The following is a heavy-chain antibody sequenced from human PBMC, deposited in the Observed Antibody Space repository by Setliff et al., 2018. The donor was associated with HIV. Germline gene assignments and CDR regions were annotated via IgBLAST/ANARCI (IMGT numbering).Heavy chain of an antibody. D-gene: IGHD3-10*01. CDR2: IYYSGST. Sequence: SETLSLTCSVSGASISSYYWSWIRQPPGKGLEWIGYIYYSGSTYYNPSLKSRVTISVDTSKNQFSLKLSSVTAADTAVYYCARVPRSSGTQQPGSQFDYWGQGTLVTVSS. CDR1: GASISSYY. CDR3: ARVPRSSGTQQPGSQFDY. J-gene: IGHJ4*02. V-gene: IGHV4-30-4*08.